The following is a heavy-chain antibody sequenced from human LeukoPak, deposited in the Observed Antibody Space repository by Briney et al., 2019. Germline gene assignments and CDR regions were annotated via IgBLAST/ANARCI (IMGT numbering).Heavy chain of an antibody. Sequence: QPGGSLRLSCAASGFTFSSYAMSWVRQAPGKGLEWVSAISGSGGSTYYADSMKGRFTISRDNSKNTLYLQMNSLRAEDTAVYYCAEDQVRAARSSDYWGQGTLVTVSS. V-gene: IGHV3-23*01. CDR1: GFTFSSYA. CDR2: ISGSGGST. CDR3: AEDQVRAARSSDY. J-gene: IGHJ4*02. D-gene: IGHD6-6*01.